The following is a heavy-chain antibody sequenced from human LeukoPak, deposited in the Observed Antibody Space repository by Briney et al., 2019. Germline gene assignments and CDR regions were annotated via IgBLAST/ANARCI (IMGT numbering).Heavy chain of an antibody. D-gene: IGHD3-9*01. V-gene: IGHV1-69*13. J-gene: IGHJ5*02. CDR3: ARDMGVLRYFDWFQNWFDP. Sequence: SVKVSCKASGGTFSSYAISWVRQAPGQGLEWMGGIIPIFGTANYAQKFQGRVTITADESTSTAYMELSSLRSEDTAVYYCARDMGVLRYFDWFQNWFDPWGQGTLVTVSS. CDR1: GGTFSSYA. CDR2: IIPIFGTA.